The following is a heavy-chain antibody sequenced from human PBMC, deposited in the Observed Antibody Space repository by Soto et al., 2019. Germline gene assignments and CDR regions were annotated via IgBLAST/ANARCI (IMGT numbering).Heavy chain of an antibody. Sequence: PGGSLRLSCAASGFTFSSYAMSWVRQAPGKGLGWVSAISGSGGSTYYADSVKGRFTISRDNSKNTLYLQMNSLRAEDTAVYYCAKDRISSWYYYYGMDVWGQGTTVTV. V-gene: IGHV3-23*01. CDR1: GFTFSSYA. J-gene: IGHJ6*02. CDR2: ISGSGGST. CDR3: AKDRISSWYYYYGMDV. D-gene: IGHD6-13*01.